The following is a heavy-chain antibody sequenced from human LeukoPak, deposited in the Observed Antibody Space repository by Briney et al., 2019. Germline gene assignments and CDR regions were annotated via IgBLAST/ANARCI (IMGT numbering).Heavy chain of an antibody. V-gene: IGHV4-30-2*01. CDR3: ARVEGPVHYFDY. CDR2: IYHSGST. CDR1: GGSISSGGYY. J-gene: IGHJ4*02. Sequence: SETLSLTCTVSGGSISSGGYYWSWIRQPPGKGLEWIGYIYHSGSTYYNPSLKSRVTISVDRSKNQFSLKLSSVTAADTAVYYCARVEGPVHYFDYWGQGTLVTVSS.